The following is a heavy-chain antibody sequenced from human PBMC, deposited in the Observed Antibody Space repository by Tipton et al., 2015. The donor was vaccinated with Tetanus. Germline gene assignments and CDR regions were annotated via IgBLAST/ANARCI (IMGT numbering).Heavy chain of an antibody. CDR1: GASISDKKYY. V-gene: IGHV4-39*02. CDR2: IYFEGST. CDR3: ARHLYGYWFDP. D-gene: IGHD2/OR15-2a*01. J-gene: IGHJ5*02. Sequence: TLSLTCTVSGASISDKKYYWGWIRQAPGKGLGWLASIYFEGSTYHSPSLKSRLTIDVDTSQNVFSLRLTSVTAADTAVYYCARHLYGYWFDPWGQGALVTVSS.